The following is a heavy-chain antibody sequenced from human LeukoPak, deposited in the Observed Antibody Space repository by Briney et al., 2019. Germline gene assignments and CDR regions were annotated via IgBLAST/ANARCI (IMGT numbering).Heavy chain of an antibody. CDR2: IYHSGST. J-gene: IGHJ6*03. Sequence: KPSETLSLTCTVSGYSISSGYYWGWIRQPPGKGLEWIGSIYHSGSTYYNPSLKSRVTISVDTSKNQFSLKLSSVTAADTAVYYCARGGGSGSYYYYYYMDVWGKGTTVTISS. CDR1: GYSISSGYY. D-gene: IGHD3-10*01. V-gene: IGHV4-38-2*02. CDR3: ARGGGSGSYYYYYYMDV.